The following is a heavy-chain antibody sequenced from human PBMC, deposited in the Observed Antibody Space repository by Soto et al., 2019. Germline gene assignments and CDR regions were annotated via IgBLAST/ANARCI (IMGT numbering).Heavy chain of an antibody. V-gene: IGHV4-39*01. CDR3: ARGRGRWFGETYYFDY. D-gene: IGHD3-10*01. CDR2: IYYSGST. CDR1: CGSISSSSYY. J-gene: IGHJ4*02. Sequence: PSETLSLTCTVSCGSISSSSYYWGWIRQPPGKGLEWIGSIYYSGSTYYNPSLKSRVTISVDMSKNQFSLKLSSVTAADTAVYYCARGRGRWFGETYYFDYWGQGTLVTVSS.